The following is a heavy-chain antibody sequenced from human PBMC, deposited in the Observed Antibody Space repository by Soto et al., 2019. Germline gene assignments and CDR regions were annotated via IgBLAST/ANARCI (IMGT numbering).Heavy chain of an antibody. D-gene: IGHD3-22*01. J-gene: IGHJ6*02. V-gene: IGHV4-61*01. CDR1: GGSVSSGSYY. CDR2: IYYSGST. CDR3: ARGELHYYDSSGYYECYYYGMDV. Sequence: SETLSLTCTVSGGSVSSGSYYWSWIRQPPGKGLEWIGYIYYSGSTNYNPSLKSRVTISVDTSKNQFSLKLSSVTAADTAVYYCARGELHYYDSSGYYECYYYGMDVWGQGTTVTVSS.